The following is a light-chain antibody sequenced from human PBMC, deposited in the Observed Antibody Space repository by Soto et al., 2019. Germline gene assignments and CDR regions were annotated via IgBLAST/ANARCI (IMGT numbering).Light chain of an antibody. J-gene: IGKJ5*01. CDR1: QSLLHSNGYNY. V-gene: IGKV2-28*01. CDR3: MQALQTPPT. CDR2: LGS. Sequence: DIVMTQSPLSLLVTPGEAASISCRSSQSLLHSNGYNYLDWYLQKPGQSPQLLIYLGSNRASGVPDRFSGSGSGTDFTLKISRVEAEDVGVYYCMQALQTPPTFGQGTRLEI.